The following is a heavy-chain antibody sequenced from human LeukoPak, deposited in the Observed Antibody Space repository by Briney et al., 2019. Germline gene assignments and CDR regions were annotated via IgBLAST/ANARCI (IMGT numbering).Heavy chain of an antibody. V-gene: IGHV3-66*01. CDR2: IYSGGST. J-gene: IGHJ4*02. Sequence: GGSLRLSCAASGFTVSNNYMTWVRQAPGKGLEWVPLIYSGGSTYYADSVKGRFTISRDNSKNTVYLQMNSLRAEDTAVYYCARNIPVARWGYWGQGTLVTVSS. CDR3: ARNIPVARWGY. CDR1: GFTVSNNY. D-gene: IGHD2-21*01.